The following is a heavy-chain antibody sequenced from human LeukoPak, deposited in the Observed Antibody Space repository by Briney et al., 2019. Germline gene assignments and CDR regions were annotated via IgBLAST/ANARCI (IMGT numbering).Heavy chain of an antibody. Sequence: GGSLRFSCAASGSTFSTYWMSWVRQAPGKGLDWVANIKQDGSEQYYVDSVKGRFTISRDNANNSLYLQRNSLRAEDTAVYYCARDHEGALDYWGQGTLVTVSS. D-gene: IGHD1-26*01. CDR3: ARDHEGALDY. CDR1: GSTFSTYW. CDR2: IKQDGSEQ. J-gene: IGHJ4*02. V-gene: IGHV3-7*01.